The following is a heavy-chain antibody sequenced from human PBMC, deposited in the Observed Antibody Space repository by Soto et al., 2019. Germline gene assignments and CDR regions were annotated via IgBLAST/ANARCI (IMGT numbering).Heavy chain of an antibody. V-gene: IGHV3-15*01. D-gene: IGHD3-10*01. CDR2: IKSKTDGGTT. CDR1: GFTFSNAW. J-gene: IGHJ4*02. Sequence: GGSLRLSCAASGFTFSNAWMSWVRQAPGKGLEWVGRIKSKTDGGTTDYAAPVKGRFTISRDDSKNTLYLQMNSLKTEDTAVYYCTTAPVLLWFGELLYYFDYWGQGTLVTVSS. CDR3: TTAPVLLWFGELLYYFDY.